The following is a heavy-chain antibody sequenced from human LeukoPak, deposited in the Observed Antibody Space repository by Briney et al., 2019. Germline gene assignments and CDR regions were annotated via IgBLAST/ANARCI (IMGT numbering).Heavy chain of an antibody. D-gene: IGHD6-19*01. CDR2: IYYSGST. CDR1: GGSISTTNYY. Sequence: PSETLSLTCTVSGGSISTTNYYWSWIRQPPGKGLEWIGYIYYSGSTNYNPSLKSRVTISVDTSKNQFSLKLSSVTAADTAVYYCARGPGIAVAGTFYFDYWGQGTLVTVSS. J-gene: IGHJ4*02. CDR3: ARGPGIAVAGTFYFDY. V-gene: IGHV4-61*01.